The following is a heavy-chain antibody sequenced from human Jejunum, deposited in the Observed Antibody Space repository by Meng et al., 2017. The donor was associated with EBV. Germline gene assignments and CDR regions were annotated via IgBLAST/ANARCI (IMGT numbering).Heavy chain of an antibody. CDR2: ISYDGSNK. D-gene: IGHD3-3*01. Sequence: QVELVESGGGVVQTVMSMRLSCAASGFTFSSYAMQWVRQAPGKGLEWVALISYDGSNKYYADSVKGRFTISRDSSKNTLFLQMNSLRAEDTAVYYCVREIRGYYSAYWGQGALVTVSS. CDR1: GFTFSSYA. CDR3: VREIRGYYSAY. V-gene: IGHV3-30-3*01. J-gene: IGHJ4*02.